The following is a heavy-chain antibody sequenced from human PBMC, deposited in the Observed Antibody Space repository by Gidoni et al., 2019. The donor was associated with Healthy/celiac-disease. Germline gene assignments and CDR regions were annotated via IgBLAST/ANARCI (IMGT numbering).Heavy chain of an antibody. CDR1: GFTFSSYG. V-gene: IGHV3-30*18. J-gene: IGHJ4*02. Sequence: QVQLVESGGGVVQPGRSLRLSCAASGFTFSSYGMHWVRPAPGKGLEWVAVISYDGSNKYYADSVKGRFTISRDNSKNTLYLQMNSLRAEDTAVYYCAKDGGSGSYYNPAHPVDYWGQGTLVTVSS. CDR3: AKDGGSGSYYNPAHPVDY. CDR2: ISYDGSNK. D-gene: IGHD3-10*01.